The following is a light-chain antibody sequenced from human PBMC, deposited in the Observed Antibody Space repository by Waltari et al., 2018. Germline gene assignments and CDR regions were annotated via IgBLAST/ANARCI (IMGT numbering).Light chain of an antibody. CDR1: QEINGW. Sequence: DIQMTQPPSSVSASVGDRVTITWRASQEINGWLTWYQQKPGKAPKLLIYAASTLQTGVPSRFSGGRSGTDFTLTISGLQPEDFATYFCQQGNTFPPTFGQGTKVDIK. J-gene: IGKJ1*01. V-gene: IGKV1-12*01. CDR2: AAS. CDR3: QQGNTFPPT.